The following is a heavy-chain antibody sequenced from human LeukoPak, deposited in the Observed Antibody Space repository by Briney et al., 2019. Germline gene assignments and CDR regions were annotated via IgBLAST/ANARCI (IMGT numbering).Heavy chain of an antibody. J-gene: IGHJ3*02. CDR2: IYYSGST. V-gene: IGHV4-61*01. D-gene: IGHD1-14*01. CDR1: GGSISSSSYY. Sequence: SETLSLTCTVSGGSISSSSYYWGWIRQPPGTGLEWIGYIYYSGSTNYNPSLKSRVTISVDTSKNQFSLKLSSVTAADTAVYYCAREEAVYGDAFDIWGQGTMVTVSS. CDR3: AREEAVYGDAFDI.